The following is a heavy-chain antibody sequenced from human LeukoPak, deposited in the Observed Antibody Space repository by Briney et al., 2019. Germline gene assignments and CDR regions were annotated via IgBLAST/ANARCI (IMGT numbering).Heavy chain of an antibody. Sequence: GGSLRLSCGASGXTFGHYAMNWVRQAPGQGLEWVAIISYGGNNQYYADSVKGRFTISRDNTKNTVYLQMNSLRPEDTAVYYCARAPDSSGYYYHFDYWGQGTLVTVSS. CDR1: GXTFGHYA. D-gene: IGHD3-22*01. CDR3: ARAPDSSGYYYHFDY. V-gene: IGHV3-30-3*01. J-gene: IGHJ4*02. CDR2: ISYGGNNQ.